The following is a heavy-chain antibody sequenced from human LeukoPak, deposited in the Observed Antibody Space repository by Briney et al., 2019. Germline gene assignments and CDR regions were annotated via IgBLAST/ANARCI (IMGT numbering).Heavy chain of an antibody. CDR2: IYYSGST. J-gene: IGHJ5*02. D-gene: IGHD1-7*01. CDR3: ARSGTEWFDP. Sequence: PSETLSLTCTDSGGSISSYYWSWIRQPPGKGLEWIGYIYYSGSTNYNPSLKSRVTISVDTSKNQFSLKLSSVTAADTAVYYCARSGTEWFDPWGQGTLVTVSS. CDR1: GGSISSYY. V-gene: IGHV4-59*01.